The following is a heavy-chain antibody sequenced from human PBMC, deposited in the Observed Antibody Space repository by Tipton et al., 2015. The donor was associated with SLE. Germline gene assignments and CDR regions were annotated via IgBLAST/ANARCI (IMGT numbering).Heavy chain of an antibody. CDR2: ISAYNGNT. Sequence: QVQLVQSGAEVKRPGASVKVSCKASGYTFTSYGISWVRQAPGQGLEWMGWISAYNGNTNYAQKLQGRVTMTTDTSTSTAYMELRSLRSDDTAVYYCARPVTIDCSSTSCYSAYFDYWGQGTLVTVSS. V-gene: IGHV1-18*01. J-gene: IGHJ4*02. CDR1: GYTFTSYG. CDR3: ARPVTIDCSSTSCYSAYFDY. D-gene: IGHD2-2*02.